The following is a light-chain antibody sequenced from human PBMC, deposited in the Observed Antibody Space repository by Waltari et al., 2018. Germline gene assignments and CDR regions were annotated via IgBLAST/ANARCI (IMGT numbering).Light chain of an antibody. V-gene: IGLV2-14*03. J-gene: IGLJ3*02. Sequence: QSALAQPASVSGSPGQSITISCTGTSSDVGGYNYVPWYQQHPGKAPRLLFYDVNTRPSGVSDRFSGSKSVNTASLTISGLQAEDEADYFCSSYTSSRTVVFGGGTKLTVL. CDR3: SSYTSSRTVV. CDR2: DVN. CDR1: SSDVGGYNY.